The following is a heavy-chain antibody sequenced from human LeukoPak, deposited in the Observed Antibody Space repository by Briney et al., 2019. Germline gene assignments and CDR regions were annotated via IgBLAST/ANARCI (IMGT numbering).Heavy chain of an antibody. D-gene: IGHD6-6*01. J-gene: IGHJ5*02. CDR3: ARTGRQLVRLCWFDP. Sequence: SETLSLTCTVSGGSISSGSYYWSWIRQPAGKGLEWIGRIYTSGSTNYNPSLKSRVTISVDTSKNQFSLKLSSVTAADTAVYYCARTGRQLVRLCWFDPWGQGTLVTVSS. CDR2: IYTSGST. V-gene: IGHV4-61*02. CDR1: GGSISSGSYY.